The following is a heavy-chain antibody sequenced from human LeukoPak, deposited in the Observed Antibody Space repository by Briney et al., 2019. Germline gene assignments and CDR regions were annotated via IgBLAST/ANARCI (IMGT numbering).Heavy chain of an antibody. V-gene: IGHV3-74*01. Sequence: PGGSLRLSCAASGFTFSSHWMHWVRQAPGKGLVWVSRIKDDGSHSNYADSVKGRFTISRDNAKNTLSLQMNSLRAEDTAVYYCARSSGIITSIDEWGQGTLVTVSS. J-gene: IGHJ4*02. CDR1: GFTFSSHW. CDR2: IKDDGSHS. D-gene: IGHD6-25*01. CDR3: ARSSGIITSIDE.